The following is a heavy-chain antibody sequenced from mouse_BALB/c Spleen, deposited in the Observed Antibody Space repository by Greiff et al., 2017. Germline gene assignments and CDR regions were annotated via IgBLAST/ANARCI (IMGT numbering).Heavy chain of an antibody. Sequence: QVQLQQSGAELVKPGASVKLSCKASGYTFTSYYMYWVKQRPGQGLEWIGEINPSNGGTNFNEKFKSKATLTVDKSSSAAYMQLSSLTSEDSAVYYCTRFYYYGSSYFDVWGAGTTVTVSS. CDR2: INPSNGGT. CDR3: TRFYYYGSSYFDV. V-gene: IGHV1S81*02. CDR1: GYTFTSYY. J-gene: IGHJ1*01. D-gene: IGHD1-1*01.